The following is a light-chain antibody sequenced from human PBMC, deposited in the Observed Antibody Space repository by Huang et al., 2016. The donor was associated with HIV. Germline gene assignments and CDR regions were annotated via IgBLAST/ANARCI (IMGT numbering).Light chain of an antibody. CDR1: QSVLSPSNNRNH. V-gene: IGKV4-1*01. CDR2: WAS. CDR3: QQYYSIPG. Sequence: DIVMTQSPDSLAVSLGERATITCVSSQSVLSPSNNRNHLAWYQQKRRQPPKLLIYWASTREAGVPDRFRGSGSATDFTLTIDNLQAEDVALYFCQQYYSIPGFGQGTYVEV. J-gene: IGKJ1*01.